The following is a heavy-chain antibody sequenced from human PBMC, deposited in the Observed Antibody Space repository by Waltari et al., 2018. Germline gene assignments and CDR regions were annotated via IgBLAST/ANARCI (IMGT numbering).Heavy chain of an antibody. V-gene: IGHV4-39*07. Sequence: QLQLQESGPGLVKPSETLSLTCTVSGGSISSSSYYWGWIRQPPGKGLEWIGSIYYSGSTYYNPSLKSRVTISVDTSKNQFSLKLSSVTAADTAVYYCAREVRAAAAHGGDWFDPWGQGTLVTVSS. CDR3: AREVRAAAAHGGDWFDP. J-gene: IGHJ5*02. CDR1: GGSISSSSYY. CDR2: IYYSGST. D-gene: IGHD6-13*01.